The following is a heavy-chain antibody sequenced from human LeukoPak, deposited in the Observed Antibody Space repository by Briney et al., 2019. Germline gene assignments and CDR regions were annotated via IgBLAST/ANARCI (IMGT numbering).Heavy chain of an antibody. Sequence: PGGSLRLSCAASGFTVSSNYMSWVRQAPGKGLEWVSVIYSGGSTYYADSVKGRFTISRDNSKNTLYLQMNSLRAEDTAVYYCARALLRFLEWLPYYYYGMDVWGQGTAVTVSS. CDR3: ARALLRFLEWLPYYYYGMDV. J-gene: IGHJ6*02. D-gene: IGHD3-3*01. CDR1: GFTVSSNY. CDR2: IYSGGST. V-gene: IGHV3-66*01.